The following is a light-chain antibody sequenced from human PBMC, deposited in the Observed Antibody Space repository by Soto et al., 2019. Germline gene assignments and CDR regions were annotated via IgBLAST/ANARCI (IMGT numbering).Light chain of an antibody. CDR1: SSNIGSNT. J-gene: IGLJ2*01. CDR3: AAWDDSLNGVV. Sequence: QAVLTQPPSASGTPGQRVTISCSGSSSNIGSNTVNWYQQLPGTAPKLLIYSNNQRPSGVPDRFSGSKSGTSASLAISGLPSEDEPDYYCAAWDDSLNGVVFAAATKLTVL. CDR2: SNN. V-gene: IGLV1-44*01.